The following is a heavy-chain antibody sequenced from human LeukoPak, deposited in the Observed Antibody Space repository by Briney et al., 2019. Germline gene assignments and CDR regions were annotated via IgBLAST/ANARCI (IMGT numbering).Heavy chain of an antibody. Sequence: PSETLSLTCTVSGDSISSRDYYWSWIRQPPGKGLEWIGSIYYSGSTYYNPSLKSRVTISVDTSKNQFSLKLSSVTAADTAVYYCARPPLGIAADWGQGTLVTVSS. CDR2: IYYSGST. D-gene: IGHD6-13*01. J-gene: IGHJ4*02. CDR3: ARPPLGIAAD. V-gene: IGHV4-39*01. CDR1: GDSISSRDYY.